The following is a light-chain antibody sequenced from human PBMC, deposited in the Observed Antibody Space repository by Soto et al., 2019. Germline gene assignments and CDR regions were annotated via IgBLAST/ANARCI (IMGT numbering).Light chain of an antibody. CDR1: QSISSW. V-gene: IGKV1-5*03. CDR2: KAS. CDR3: QQYNSYPWT. Sequence: DIQMTQSPSTLSASVGDRVTITCRASQSISSWLAWYQQKPGKTPKVLIYKASSLESGVPSRFSGSGSGTEFTLTISSLQPDVFATYYCQQYNSYPWTFGQGTKVEIK. J-gene: IGKJ1*01.